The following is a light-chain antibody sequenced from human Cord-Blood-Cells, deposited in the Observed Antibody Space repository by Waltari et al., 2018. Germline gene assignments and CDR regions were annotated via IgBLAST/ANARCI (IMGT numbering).Light chain of an antibody. V-gene: IGLV3-19*01. Sequence: SSELTQDPAVSVALGQTVRLTSQGDSLRSYYASRYQQKPGQAPVLVIYGKNNRPSGIPDRFSGSSSGNTASLTITGAQAEDEADYYCNSRDSSGKVFGGGTKLTVL. J-gene: IGLJ3*02. CDR2: GKN. CDR3: NSRDSSGKV. CDR1: SLRSYY.